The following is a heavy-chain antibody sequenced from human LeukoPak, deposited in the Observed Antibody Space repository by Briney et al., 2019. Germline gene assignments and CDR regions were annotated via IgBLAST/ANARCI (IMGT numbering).Heavy chain of an antibody. Sequence: PGGSLRLSCAASGFTFSSYAMSWVRQAPGKGLEWVSAISGSGGSTYYADSVKGRFTISRDNSKNTLYLQMNSLRAEDTAVYYCAKVMIAVARTVGAFDIWGQGTMVTVSS. CDR1: GFTFSSYA. V-gene: IGHV3-23*01. CDR3: AKVMIAVARTVGAFDI. CDR2: ISGSGGST. D-gene: IGHD6-19*01. J-gene: IGHJ3*02.